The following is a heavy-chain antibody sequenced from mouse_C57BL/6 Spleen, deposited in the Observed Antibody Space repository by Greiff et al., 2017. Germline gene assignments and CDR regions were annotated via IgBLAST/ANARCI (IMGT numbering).Heavy chain of an antibody. CDR1: GFTFSDYY. V-gene: IGHV5-16*01. CDR2: INYDGSST. J-gene: IGHJ1*03. CDR3: ARPGGVYWYFDV. Sequence: EVKLVESEGGLVQPGSSMKLSCTASGFTFSDYYMAWVRQVPEKGLEWVANINYDGSSTYYLDSLKSRFIISRDNAKNILYLQRSSLKSEDTATYYCARPGGVYWYFDVWGTGTTVTVSS.